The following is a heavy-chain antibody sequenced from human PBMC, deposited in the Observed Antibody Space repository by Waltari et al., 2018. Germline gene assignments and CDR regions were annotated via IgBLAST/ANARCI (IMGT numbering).Heavy chain of an antibody. CDR2: ISPILGIA. Sequence: QVQLVQSGAEVKKPGSSVKVSCKASGGTFSSYTISWVRQAPGQGLEWMGRISPILGIANYAQKFQGRVTITADKSTSTAYMELSSLRSEDTAVYYCASRSGYYSFDLWGRGTLVTIAS. D-gene: IGHD3-22*01. J-gene: IGHJ2*01. CDR1: GGTFSSYT. CDR3: ASRSGYYSFDL. V-gene: IGHV1-69*02.